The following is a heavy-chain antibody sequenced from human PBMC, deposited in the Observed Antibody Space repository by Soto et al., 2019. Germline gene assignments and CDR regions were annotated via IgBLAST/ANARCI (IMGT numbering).Heavy chain of an antibody. Sequence: LRLSCAASGFTFSSYEMNWVRQAPGKGLEWVSYISSSGSTIYYADSVKGRFTISRDNAKNSLYLQMNSLRAEDTAVYYCARSYILTGYYTTQTTYYYYYGMDVWGQGTTVTVSS. CDR1: GFTFSSYE. J-gene: IGHJ6*02. CDR3: ARSYILTGYYTTQTTYYYYYGMDV. V-gene: IGHV3-48*03. D-gene: IGHD3-9*01. CDR2: ISSSGSTI.